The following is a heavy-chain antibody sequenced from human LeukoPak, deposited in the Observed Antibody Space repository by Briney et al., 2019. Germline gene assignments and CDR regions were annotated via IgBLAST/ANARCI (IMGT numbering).Heavy chain of an antibody. J-gene: IGHJ4*02. CDR2: INTDGRTT. Sequence: GGSLRLSCAASGFTFDNHWMHWVRQAPGKGLVWISRINTDGRTTDYADSVKGRFTISRDNAKNTLYLQMNSLRAEDTAVYYCGRDVNWNQIDYWGQGSLVTVSS. V-gene: IGHV3-74*01. D-gene: IGHD1-1*01. CDR3: GRDVNWNQIDY. CDR1: GFTFDNHW.